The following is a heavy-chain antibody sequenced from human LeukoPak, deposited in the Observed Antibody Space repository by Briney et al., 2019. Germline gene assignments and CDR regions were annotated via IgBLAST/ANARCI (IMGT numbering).Heavy chain of an antibody. CDR3: AKSYCSTTTCYGPDYYYYYMDV. V-gene: IGHV3-30*18. J-gene: IGHJ6*03. Sequence: GGSLRLSCAASGFTFSSYGMHWVRQAPGKGLEWVAVISYDGSNKYYADSVKGRFTISRDNSKNTVYLQMNSLRVEDTAVYYCAKSYCSTTTCYGPDYYYYYMDVWGKGTTVTVSS. CDR1: GFTFSSYG. D-gene: IGHD2-2*01. CDR2: ISYDGSNK.